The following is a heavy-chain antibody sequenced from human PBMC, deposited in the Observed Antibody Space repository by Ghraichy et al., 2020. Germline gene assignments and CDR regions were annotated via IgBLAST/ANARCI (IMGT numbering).Heavy chain of an antibody. V-gene: IGHV1-24*01. CDR2: FDPEDGKT. D-gene: IGHD6-13*01. CDR1: GYTLTDLS. CDR3: VRPSKVATAAGNNWLDP. Sequence: ASVKVSCQISGYTLTDLSMHWVRQAPGKGLEWMGGFDPEDGKTVYAQKFQGRVTMTEDTSTDTAYMELSSLRYDDTAVYYCVRPSKVATAAGNNWLDPWGQGTLVTVSS. J-gene: IGHJ5*02.